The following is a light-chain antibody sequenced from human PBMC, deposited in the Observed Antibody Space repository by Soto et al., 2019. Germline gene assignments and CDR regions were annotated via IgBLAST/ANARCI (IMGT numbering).Light chain of an antibody. CDR3: QQYNKRPPWT. V-gene: IGKV3-15*01. CDR2: DAS. CDR1: QSVSSN. Sequence: EKVMTQSPATLSVSPGERATLSCRASQSVSSNLAWYQQKPGQAPRLLIYDASIRATGIPARFSGSGSETEFTLTISSLQSEDFAVYYCQQYNKRPPWTFGQGTKVDI. J-gene: IGKJ1*01.